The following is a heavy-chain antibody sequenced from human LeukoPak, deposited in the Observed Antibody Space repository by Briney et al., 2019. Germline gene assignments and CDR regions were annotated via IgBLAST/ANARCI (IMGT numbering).Heavy chain of an antibody. CDR3: AKDDYSDYSPDY. V-gene: IGHV3-23*01. D-gene: IGHD4-11*01. Sequence: PGGSLRLSCAASGFTFSSYAMSWVRQAPGKGLEWVSVISGSGGTTYYADSAKGRFTISRDKSKNTLYLQMNSLRADDTAVYYCAKDDYSDYSPDYWGQGTLVTVSS. CDR1: GFTFSSYA. CDR2: ISGSGGTT. J-gene: IGHJ4*02.